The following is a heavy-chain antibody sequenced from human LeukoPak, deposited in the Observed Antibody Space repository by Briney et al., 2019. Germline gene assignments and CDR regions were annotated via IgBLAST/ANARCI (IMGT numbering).Heavy chain of an antibody. CDR2: INPNSGVT. D-gene: IGHD3-3*01. CDR1: GYIFTDYY. Sequence: ASVKVSCKASGYIFTDYYIHWVRQAPGQGLEWMGRINPNSGVTNYAQRFQGRTTMTRDTPITTAYLELSRLRSDDTAVYYCARGLIEDVLRFLEWPGGLGYWGQGTLVTVSS. J-gene: IGHJ4*02. V-gene: IGHV1-2*06. CDR3: ARGLIEDVLRFLEWPGGLGY.